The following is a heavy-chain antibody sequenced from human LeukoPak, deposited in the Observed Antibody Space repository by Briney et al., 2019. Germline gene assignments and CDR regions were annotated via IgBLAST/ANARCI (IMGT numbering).Heavy chain of an antibody. J-gene: IGHJ4*02. Sequence: GGSLRLSCAASGFPFSSYSMTWVRQAPGKGLERVANIKPDGTTKFYVVSVKGRFTISRDNALNSLYLQMNSLRAEDTAIYYCARSIPYGTTWYGRSDYWGQGTLVTVSS. D-gene: IGHD6-13*01. CDR3: ARSIPYGTTWYGRSDY. CDR1: GFPFSSYS. CDR2: IKPDGTTK. V-gene: IGHV3-7*03.